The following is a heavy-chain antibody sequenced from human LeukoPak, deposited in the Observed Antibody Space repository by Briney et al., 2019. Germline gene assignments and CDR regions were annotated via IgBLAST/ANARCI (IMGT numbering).Heavy chain of an antibody. Sequence: SETLSLTCTVSGGSISSSSYYWGWIRQPPGKGLEWIGSIYYSGSTYYNLSLKSRVTISVDTSKNQFSLKLSSVTAADTAVYYCARHQGIAAAGLDWYFDLWGRGNLVTVSS. D-gene: IGHD6-13*01. CDR2: IYYSGST. CDR1: GGSISSSSYY. J-gene: IGHJ2*01. CDR3: ARHQGIAAAGLDWYFDL. V-gene: IGHV4-39*01.